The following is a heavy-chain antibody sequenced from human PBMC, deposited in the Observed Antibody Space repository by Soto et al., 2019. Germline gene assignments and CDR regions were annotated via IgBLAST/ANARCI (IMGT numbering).Heavy chain of an antibody. CDR1: GGSISSGGYY. V-gene: IGHV4-31*03. D-gene: IGHD2-15*01. CDR2: IYYSGST. Sequence: SETLSLTCTVSGGSISSGGYYWSWIRQHPGKGLEWIGYIYYSGSTYYNPSLKSRVTISVDTSKNQFSLMLSSVTAADTAVYYCARERRADCSGGSCYSTHFDYWGQGTIVTVYS. CDR3: ARERRADCSGGSCYSTHFDY. J-gene: IGHJ4*02.